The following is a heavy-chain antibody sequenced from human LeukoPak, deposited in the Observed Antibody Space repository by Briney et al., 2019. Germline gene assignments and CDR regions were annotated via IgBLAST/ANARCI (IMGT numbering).Heavy chain of an antibody. D-gene: IGHD4-23*01. CDR1: GFTFSTYW. Sequence: GGSLRLSCVASGFTFSTYWMSWVRQAPGKGLEWVANLKQDGSVKHYVDSVKGRFTISRDNARNSLYLQMTNLRAEDTAVYYCATSADSPGNSWGQGTLITVSS. CDR2: LKQDGSVK. J-gene: IGHJ4*02. CDR3: ATSADSPGNS. V-gene: IGHV3-7*01.